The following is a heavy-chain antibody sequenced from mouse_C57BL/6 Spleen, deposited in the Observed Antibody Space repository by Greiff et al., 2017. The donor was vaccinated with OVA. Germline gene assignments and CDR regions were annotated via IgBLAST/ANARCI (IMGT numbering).Heavy chain of an antibody. Sequence: VKLVESGAELVRPGASVTLSCKASGYTFTDYEMHWVKQTPVHGLEWIGAIDPETGGTAYNQKFKGKAILTADKSSSTAYMELRSLTSEDSAVYYCTRSYDGYYFDYWGQGTTLTVSS. CDR3: TRSYDGYYFDY. CDR1: GYTFTDYE. V-gene: IGHV1-15*01. D-gene: IGHD2-3*01. CDR2: IDPETGGT. J-gene: IGHJ2*01.